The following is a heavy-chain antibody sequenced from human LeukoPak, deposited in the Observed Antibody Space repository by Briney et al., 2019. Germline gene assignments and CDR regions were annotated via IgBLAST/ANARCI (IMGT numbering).Heavy chain of an antibody. CDR2: IYTSGST. CDR1: GGSISSYY. Sequence: SETLSLTCTVSGGSISSYYWSWIRQPAGKGLEWIGRIYTSGSTNYNPSLKSRVTMSVDTSKNRFSLKLSSVTAADTAVYYCARDKMQTTYYDSSGSEAFDIWGQGTMVTVSS. CDR3: ARDKMQTTYYDSSGSEAFDI. J-gene: IGHJ3*02. V-gene: IGHV4-4*07. D-gene: IGHD3-22*01.